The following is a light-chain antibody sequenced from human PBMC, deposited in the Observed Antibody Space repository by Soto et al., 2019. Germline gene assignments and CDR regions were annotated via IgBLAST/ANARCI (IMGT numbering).Light chain of an antibody. CDR3: CSYTGSYSYV. CDR2: DVT. V-gene: IGLV2-11*01. Sequence: QSVLTQPHSVSGSPGQSVTISCTGTSSDVSGYSYVSWYQQHPGKAPQLIIYDVTERPSGVPDRFSGSKSGNTASLTISGLQAEDEADYYCCSYTGSYSYVFGIGTKDTVL. CDR1: SSDVSGYSY. J-gene: IGLJ1*01.